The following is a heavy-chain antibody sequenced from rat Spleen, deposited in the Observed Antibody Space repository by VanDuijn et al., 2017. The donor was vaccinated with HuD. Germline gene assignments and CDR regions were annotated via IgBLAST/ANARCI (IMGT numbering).Heavy chain of an antibody. CDR3: ARRGYNNYFFDY. V-gene: IGHV5-25*01. CDR1: GFTFSNYD. J-gene: IGHJ2*01. Sequence: EVQLVESGGGLVQPGRSLKLSCAASGFTFSNYDMAWVRQAPTKGLEWIASISTGGGNTYYRDSVKGRFTISRDNAKSTLYLQMNSLRSEDTATYYCARRGYNNYFFDYWGQGVMVTVSA. D-gene: IGHD1-10*01. CDR2: ISTGGGNT.